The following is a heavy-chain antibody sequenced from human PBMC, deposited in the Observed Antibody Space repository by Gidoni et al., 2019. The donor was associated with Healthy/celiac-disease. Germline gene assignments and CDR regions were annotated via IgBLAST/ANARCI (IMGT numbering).Heavy chain of an antibody. D-gene: IGHD3-10*01. CDR3: AGGMVRGAYFDY. CDR1: GGSISSSSYY. J-gene: IGHJ4*02. V-gene: IGHV4-39*01. Sequence: QLQLQESGPGLVTPSETLSLTCTVSGGSISSSSYYWGWIRQPPGKGLEWIGSIYYSGSTYYNPSLKSRVTISVDTSKNQFSLKLSSVTAADTAVYYCAGGMVRGAYFDYWGQGTLVTVSS. CDR2: IYYSGST.